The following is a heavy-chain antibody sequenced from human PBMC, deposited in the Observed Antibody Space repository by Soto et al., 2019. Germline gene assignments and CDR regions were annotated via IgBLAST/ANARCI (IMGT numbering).Heavy chain of an antibody. CDR1: GYTLTELS. CDR2: FDPEDGET. J-gene: IGHJ4*02. CDR3: ATAPIGVVVPAAMELDY. Sequence: GASVKVSCKVSGYTLTELSMHWVRQAPGKGLEWMGGFDPEDGETIYAQKFQGRVTMTEDTSTDTAYMELSSLRSEDTAVYYCATAPIGVVVPAAMELDYWGQGTLVTVSS. D-gene: IGHD2-2*01. V-gene: IGHV1-24*01.